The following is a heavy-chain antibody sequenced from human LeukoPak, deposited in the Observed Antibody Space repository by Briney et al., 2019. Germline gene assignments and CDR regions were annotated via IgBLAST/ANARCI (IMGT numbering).Heavy chain of an antibody. V-gene: IGHV4-59*01. J-gene: IGHJ6*03. CDR3: ARSESGVQYFQHYFYIDA. CDR2: IYYRGST. CDR1: NGDINNYY. D-gene: IGHD2-2*01. Sequence: SETLSLTCTVSNGDINNYYWSWVRQPPGKGPEWIGYIYYRGSTKYNPSLKSRVTISIDTSNDQVSLRLASVTAADTAVYYCARSESGVQYFQHYFYIDAWGKGTTLTVSS.